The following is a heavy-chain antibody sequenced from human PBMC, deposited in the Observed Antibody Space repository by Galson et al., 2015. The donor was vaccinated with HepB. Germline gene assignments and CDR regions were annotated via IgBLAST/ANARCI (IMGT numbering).Heavy chain of an antibody. V-gene: IGHV3-72*01. CDR2: VRHKARRYTT. CDR3: SRTLPGVDLDY. CDR1: GFTFSDYY. Sequence: SLRLSCAASGFTFSDYYMEWGRQAPGKGLEWVGRVRHKARRYTTDYVASVEGRFTISRDDSKNSLYLQMDSLKTEDTAVYYCSRTLPGVDLDYWGQGTLVTVSS. J-gene: IGHJ4*02.